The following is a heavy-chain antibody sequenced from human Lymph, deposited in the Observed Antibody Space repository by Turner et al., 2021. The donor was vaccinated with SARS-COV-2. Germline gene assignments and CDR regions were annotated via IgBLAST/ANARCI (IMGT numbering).Heavy chain of an antibody. D-gene: IGHD1-1*01. CDR2: ISYDGTNK. CDR3: ARSKSGRYNSWGDY. J-gene: IGHJ4*02. Sequence: QVPVVETGGGGVQPGRSVRRSCAATGLTFSSYTMHWVRQAPGKGLERVGVISYDGTNKYYADSVKGRFTISRDNSKNTLYLKVYRMRPEDTVLYYCARSKSGRYNSWGDYWGQGTPVTVSS. V-gene: IGHV3-30-3*01. CDR1: GLTFSSYT.